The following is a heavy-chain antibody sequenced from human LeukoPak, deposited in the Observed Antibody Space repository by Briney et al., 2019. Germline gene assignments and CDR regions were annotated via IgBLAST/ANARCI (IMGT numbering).Heavy chain of an antibody. Sequence: GSPRISSAASGFPFASYAMSWVRQAPGKGLEWVSTISGRGDSTYYADSVKGRFTISRDNSKNTLYLQMNSLRAGDTAVYSCAKDYYDSSGYYHYDAFDIWGQGTMVPVSS. V-gene: IGHV3-23*01. D-gene: IGHD3-22*01. J-gene: IGHJ3*02. CDR3: AKDYYDSSGYYHYDAFDI. CDR1: GFPFASYA. CDR2: ISGRGDST.